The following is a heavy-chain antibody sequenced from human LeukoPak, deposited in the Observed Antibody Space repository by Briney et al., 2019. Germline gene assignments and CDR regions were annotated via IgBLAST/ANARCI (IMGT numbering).Heavy chain of an antibody. Sequence: PGGTLRLSCAASGFTFGNYGMSWVRQAPGKGLEWVSGINWNGGSTGYADSVEGRFTISRDNAKNSQYLQMNSLRVEDTALYYCARVGDPGIYSYYLDVWGKGITVTVSS. D-gene: IGHD2-21*02. CDR2: INWNGGST. V-gene: IGHV3-20*04. J-gene: IGHJ6*03. CDR3: ARVGDPGIYSYYLDV. CDR1: GFTFGNYG.